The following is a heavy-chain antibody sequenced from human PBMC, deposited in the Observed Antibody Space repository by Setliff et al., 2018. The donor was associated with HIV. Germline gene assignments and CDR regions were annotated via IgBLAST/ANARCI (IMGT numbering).Heavy chain of an antibody. V-gene: IGHV3-9*01. D-gene: IGHD2-15*01. CDR1: GFTFDDYA. Sequence: PGGSLRLSCAASGFTFDDYAMHWVRQAPGKGLEWVSGISWNSGSIGYVDSVKGRFTISRDNAKNSLYLQMNSLRAEDTAVYYCARGRQGGRYCSGGSCPGGYYYYYMDVWGKGTTVTVSS. J-gene: IGHJ6*03. CDR3: ARGRQGGRYCSGGSCPGGYYYYYMDV. CDR2: ISWNSGSI.